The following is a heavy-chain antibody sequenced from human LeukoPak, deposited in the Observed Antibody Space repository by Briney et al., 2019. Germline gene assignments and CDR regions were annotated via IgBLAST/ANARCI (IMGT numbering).Heavy chain of an antibody. D-gene: IGHD6-19*01. V-gene: IGHV4-61*02. CDR3: ARAGYISGWYVY. J-gene: IGHJ4*02. CDR2: IYTSGSN. CDR1: GGSISSGSYY. Sequence: PSETLSLTCTVSGGSISSGSYYWSWIRQPAGKGLEWIGRIYTSGSNNYNPSLKSRVTISVDTSKNQFSLKLSSVTAADTAVYYCARAGYISGWYVYWGQGTLVTVSS.